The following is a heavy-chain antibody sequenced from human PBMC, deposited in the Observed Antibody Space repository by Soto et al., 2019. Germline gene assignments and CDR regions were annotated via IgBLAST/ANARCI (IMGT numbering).Heavy chain of an antibody. CDR1: GGTFSSYA. CDR2: IIPIFGTA. J-gene: IGHJ4*02. V-gene: IGHV1-69*01. Sequence: QVQLVQSGAEVKKPGSSVKVSCKASGGTFSSYAINWVRQAPGQGLEWMGGIIPIFGTATYAQKFQGRVTFTADESTSTAYMELSSLRSEDTVVYYCAGSSGYLNLYYFDYWGQGTLVIVSS. CDR3: AGSSGYLNLYYFDY. D-gene: IGHD3-22*01.